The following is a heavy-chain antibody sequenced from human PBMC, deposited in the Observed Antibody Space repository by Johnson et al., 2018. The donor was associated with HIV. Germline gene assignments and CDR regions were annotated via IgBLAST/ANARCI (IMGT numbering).Heavy chain of an antibody. CDR3: AKVAIWGTYRYNLGDTYDI. CDR2: IYSGGLT. V-gene: IGHV3-66*02. D-gene: IGHD3-16*02. Sequence: VQLVESGGGLAQPGGSLRLSCAASGLNVSGHYMSWVRQSPGKGLEWVSVIYSGGLTYYAQSVKGRFTISRDNSKNTLYLQMNSLRAEDTAVYYCAKVAIWGTYRYNLGDTYDIWGQGTMVTVSS. CDR1: GLNVSGHY. J-gene: IGHJ3*02.